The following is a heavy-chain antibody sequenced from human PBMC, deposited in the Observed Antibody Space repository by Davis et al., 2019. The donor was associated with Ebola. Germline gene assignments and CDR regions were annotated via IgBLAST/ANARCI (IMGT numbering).Heavy chain of an antibody. CDR2: FDPQNNDI. D-gene: IGHD1-26*01. V-gene: IGHV1-24*01. CDR3: AAGGSRGGFDV. J-gene: IGHJ3*01. CDR1: GYILTELS. Sequence: AASVKVSCKVSGYILTELSIHWVRQSPGQGLEWMGNFDPQNNDIIYAHKFEDRVTMTEDTSTHTAHMELSSLRSDDSAVYYGAAGGSRGGFDVWGQGTRVTVSS.